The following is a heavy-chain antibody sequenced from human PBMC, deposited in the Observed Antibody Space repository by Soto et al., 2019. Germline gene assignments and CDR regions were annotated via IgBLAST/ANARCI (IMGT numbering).Heavy chain of an antibody. CDR2: ISSSSSTI. J-gene: IGHJ5*02. D-gene: IGHD1-26*01. CDR3: AREGGNLNWFDP. V-gene: IGHV3-48*02. CDR1: GFIFTSYS. Sequence: PWGSLRLSCVASGFIFTSYSMNWVRQAPGKGLEWVSYISSSSSTIYYADSVKGRFTISRDNAKNSLYLQMNSLRDEDTAVYYCAREGGNLNWFDPWGQGTLVTVSS.